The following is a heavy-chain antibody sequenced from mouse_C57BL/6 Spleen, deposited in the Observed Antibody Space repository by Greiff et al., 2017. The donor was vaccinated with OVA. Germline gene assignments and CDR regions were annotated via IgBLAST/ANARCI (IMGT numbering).Heavy chain of an antibody. CDR2: ISDGGSYT. V-gene: IGHV5-4*01. CDR3: ARRVNRDDAMGY. Sequence: EVQLVESGGGLVKPGGSLKLSCAASGFTFSSYAMSWVRQTPEKRLEWVATISDGGSYTYYQDNVKGRFTISRDNAKNNLYLQMSHLKSEDTAMYYCARRVNRDDAMGYWGQGTSVTVST. D-gene: IGHD4-1*01. CDR1: GFTFSSYA. J-gene: IGHJ4*01.